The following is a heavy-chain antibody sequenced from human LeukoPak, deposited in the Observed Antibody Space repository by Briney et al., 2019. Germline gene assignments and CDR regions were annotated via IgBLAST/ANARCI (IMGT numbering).Heavy chain of an antibody. CDR1: GFTFSSYA. V-gene: IGHV3-23*01. CDR3: AKGIHSTGYYPFDY. CDR2: INESGDDT. D-gene: IGHD3-22*01. Sequence: GGSLRLSWAASGFTFSSYAMSWVRQAPGKGLEWVSAINESGDDTYYADSVKGRFTISRDNSKSTLYLQLNSLRAEDTAIYYCAKGIHSTGYYPFDYWGQGTLVIVSS. J-gene: IGHJ4*02.